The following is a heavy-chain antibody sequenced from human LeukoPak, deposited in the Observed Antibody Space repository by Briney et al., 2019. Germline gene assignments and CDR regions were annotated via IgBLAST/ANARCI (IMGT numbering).Heavy chain of an antibody. CDR3: ARDGPLYCSGGSCYSYFQH. Sequence: ASVKVSCKASGYTFTSYGISWVRQAPGQGLEWMGWISAYNGNTSYAQKLQGRVTMTTDTSTSTAYMELRSLRSDDTAVYYCARDGPLYCSGGSCYSYFQHWGQGTLVTVSS. J-gene: IGHJ1*01. CDR1: GYTFTSYG. D-gene: IGHD2-15*01. V-gene: IGHV1-18*01. CDR2: ISAYNGNT.